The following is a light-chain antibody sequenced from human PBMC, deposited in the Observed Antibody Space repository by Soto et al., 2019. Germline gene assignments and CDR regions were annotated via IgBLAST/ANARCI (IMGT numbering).Light chain of an antibody. Sequence: EIVMTQSPATLSVSPGERATLSCRARQSISRNLAWYQQKPGQAPRLLIYSASTRATGIPARFSGSGSGTEFTLTIISLQSEDFAVYHCQKYHDWPPITFGQGTRLEI. CDR3: QKYHDWPPIT. V-gene: IGKV3-15*01. J-gene: IGKJ5*01. CDR2: SAS. CDR1: QSISRN.